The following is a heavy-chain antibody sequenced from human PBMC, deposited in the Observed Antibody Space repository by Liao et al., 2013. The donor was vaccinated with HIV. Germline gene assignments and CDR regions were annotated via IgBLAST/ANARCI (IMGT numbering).Heavy chain of an antibody. Sequence: QVQLQQWGAGLLKPSETLSLTCAVYGGSFSGYYWSWIRQPPGKGLEWIGYIYYSGSTNYNPSLKSRVTISVDTSKNQFSLKLRSVTAADTAVYYCARESSRLLEYYYEYMDVWARTTVSVSS. CDR3: ARESSRLLEYYYEYMDV. D-gene: IGHD1-1*01. V-gene: IGHV4-34*11. J-gene: IGHJ6*03. CDR2: IYYSGST. CDR1: GGSFSGYY.